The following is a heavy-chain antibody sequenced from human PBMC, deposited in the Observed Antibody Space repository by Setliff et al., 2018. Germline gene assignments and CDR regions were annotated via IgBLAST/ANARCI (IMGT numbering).Heavy chain of an antibody. V-gene: IGHV4-39*07. CDR1: GGSISSGSDY. CDR3: AREDGPNYYYYYMDI. Sequence: SETLSLTCTVSGGSISSGSDYWGWIRQSPGKGLDWIGTVDHSGTTNYNPSLKSRVTISVDTSKNQFSLKLSAVTAADTAVYFCAREDGPNYYYYYMDIWGKGTTVTVSS. D-gene: IGHD2-8*01. CDR2: VDHSGTT. J-gene: IGHJ6*03.